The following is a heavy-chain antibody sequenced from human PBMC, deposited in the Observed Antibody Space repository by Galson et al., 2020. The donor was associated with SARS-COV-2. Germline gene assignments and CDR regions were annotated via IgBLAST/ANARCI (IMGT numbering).Heavy chain of an antibody. CDR1: GFTVSSNY. CDR3: AKEGIDCSSTSCYEGWVYYYYGMDV. V-gene: IGHV3-53*05. D-gene: IGHD2-2*01. CDR2: IYSGGST. J-gene: IGHJ6*02. Sequence: GESLKISCAASGFTVSSNYMSWVRQAPGKGLEWVSVIYSGGSTYYADSVKGRFTISRDNSKNTLYLQMNSLRAEDTAVYYCAKEGIDCSSTSCYEGWVYYYYGMDVWGQGTTVTVSS.